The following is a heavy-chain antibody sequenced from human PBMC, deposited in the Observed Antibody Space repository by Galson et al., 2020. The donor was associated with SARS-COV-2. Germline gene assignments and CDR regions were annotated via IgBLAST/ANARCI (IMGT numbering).Heavy chain of an antibody. CDR1: GFSLRTSGAG. CDR2: IYWNDDK. J-gene: IGHJ6*02. D-gene: IGHD3-9*01. CDR3: AHGDRHKDFLTGSSPFTLDV. V-gene: IGHV2-5*01. Sequence: ESGPTLVKPTQTLTLTCTFSGFSLRTSGAGVGWIRQPPGKTLEWLSLIYWNDDKRYMPSLSSRLTVTKDTSRNRVVLTMTNMDPVDTATYYCAHGDRHKDFLTGSSPFTLDVWGQGTTVTVSS.